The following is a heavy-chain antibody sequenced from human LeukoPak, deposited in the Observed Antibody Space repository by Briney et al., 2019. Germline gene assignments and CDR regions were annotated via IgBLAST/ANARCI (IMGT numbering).Heavy chain of an antibody. CDR1: GYTFTSYG. D-gene: IGHD3-10*01. J-gene: IGHJ3*02. V-gene: IGHV1-18*01. Sequence: ASVKVSCKASGYTFTSYGISWVRQAPGQGLEWMGWISAYNGNTNYAQELQGRVTMTTDTSTSTAYMELRSLRSDDTAVYYCARDFPMVRGAADAFDIWGQGTMVTVSS. CDR2: ISAYNGNT. CDR3: ARDFPMVRGAADAFDI.